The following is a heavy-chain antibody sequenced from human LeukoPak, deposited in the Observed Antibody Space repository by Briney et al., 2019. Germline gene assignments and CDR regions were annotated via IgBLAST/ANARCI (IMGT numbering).Heavy chain of an antibody. CDR1: GGSISSYY. D-gene: IGHD1-14*01. CDR3: ARLRKTGLKTGPGDY. J-gene: IGHJ4*02. CDR2: IYSSGST. V-gene: IGHV4-4*07. Sequence: PSETLSLTCTVSGGSISSYYWSWIRQPAGKGLEWIGRIYSSGSTNYNPSLKSRVTISVDTSKNQFSLKLSSVTAADTAVYYCARLRKTGLKTGPGDYWGQGTLVTVSS.